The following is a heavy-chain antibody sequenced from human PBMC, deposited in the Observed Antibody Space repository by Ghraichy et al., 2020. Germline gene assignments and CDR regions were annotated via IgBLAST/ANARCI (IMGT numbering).Heavy chain of an antibody. CDR3: AKDLPIFGVVITGPKYDY. Sequence: LSLTCAASGFTFNNYAMSWVRQAPGKGLEWVSGITNNGFSTYYADSVKGRFTISRDNSENTLYLQMNSLRAEDTAVYYCAKDLPIFGVVITGPKYDYWGHGTLVTVAS. CDR2: ITNNGFST. J-gene: IGHJ4*01. V-gene: IGHV3-23*01. D-gene: IGHD3-3*01. CDR1: GFTFNNYA.